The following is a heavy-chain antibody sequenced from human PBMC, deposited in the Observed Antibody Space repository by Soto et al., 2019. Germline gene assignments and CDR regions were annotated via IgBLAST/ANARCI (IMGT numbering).Heavy chain of an antibody. J-gene: IGHJ5*02. Sequence: SETLSLTYTVSGGSISSSSYYWGWIRQPPGKGLEWIGSIYYSGSTYYNPSLKSRVTISVDTSKNQFSLKLSSVTAADTAVYYCARDWLLWFGELLPKNNWFDPWGQGTLVTVSS. CDR1: GGSISSSSYY. CDR2: IYYSGST. V-gene: IGHV4-39*07. CDR3: ARDWLLWFGELLPKNNWFDP. D-gene: IGHD3-10*01.